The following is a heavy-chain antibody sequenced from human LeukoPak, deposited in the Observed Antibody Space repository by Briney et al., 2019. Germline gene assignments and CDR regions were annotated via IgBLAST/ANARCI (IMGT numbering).Heavy chain of an antibody. CDR2: IYPGDSDT. V-gene: IGHV5-51*01. J-gene: IGHJ5*02. Sequence: GESLKISCKGSGYSFTSYWIGWVRQMPGKGLEWMGIIYPGDSDTRYSPSFQGQVTISADKSISTAYLQWSSLKASDTAIYYCARRYYDNTGYGCFDPWGQGTLVTVSS. CDR3: ARRYYDNTGYGCFDP. CDR1: GYSFTSYW. D-gene: IGHD3-22*01.